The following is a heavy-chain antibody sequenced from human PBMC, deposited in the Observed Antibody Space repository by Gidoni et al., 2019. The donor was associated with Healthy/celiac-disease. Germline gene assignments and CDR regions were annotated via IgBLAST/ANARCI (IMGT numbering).Heavy chain of an antibody. CDR2: INHSGST. D-gene: IGHD3-22*01. J-gene: IGHJ4*02. CDR3: ARGRDYYDSSGYYVFWSMVFDY. Sequence: QVQLQQWGAGLLKPSETLSLTCAVYGGSFSGYYWSWIRQPPGKGLEWIGEINHSGSTNYNPSLKSRVTISVDTSKNQFSLKLSSVTAADTAVYYCARGRDYYDSSGYYVFWSMVFDYWGQGTLVTVSS. V-gene: IGHV4-34*01. CDR1: GGSFSGYY.